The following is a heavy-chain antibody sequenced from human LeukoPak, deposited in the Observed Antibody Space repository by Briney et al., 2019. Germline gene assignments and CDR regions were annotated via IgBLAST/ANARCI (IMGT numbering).Heavy chain of an antibody. D-gene: IGHD6-19*01. CDR2: IYTSGST. CDR1: GGSISSSSYY. Sequence: SETLSLTCTVSGGSISSSSYYWGWIRQPAGKGLEWIGRIYTSGSTNYNPSLKSRVTISVDTSKNQFSLKLSSVTAADTAVYYCASGLAVAGKVGFDYWGQGTLVTVSS. J-gene: IGHJ4*02. CDR3: ASGLAVAGKVGFDY. V-gene: IGHV4-61*02.